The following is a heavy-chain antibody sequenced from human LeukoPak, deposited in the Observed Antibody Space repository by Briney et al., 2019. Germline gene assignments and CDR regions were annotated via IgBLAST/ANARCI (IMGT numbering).Heavy chain of an antibody. J-gene: IGHJ4*02. CDR2: INPNSGGT. CDR1: GYTFSGYY. V-gene: IGHV1-2*02. D-gene: IGHD6-13*01. CDR3: ARGTAAGTADY. Sequence: ASVKVSCKASGYTFSGYYMNWVRQAPGKGLEWMGWINPNSGGTNYADKFQGRVTMTRDTSISTAYMELSRLRSDDTAVYYCARGTAAGTADYWREGTLVTVS.